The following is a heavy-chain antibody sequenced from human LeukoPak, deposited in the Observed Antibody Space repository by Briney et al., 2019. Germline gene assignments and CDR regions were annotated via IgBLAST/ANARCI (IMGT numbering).Heavy chain of an antibody. V-gene: IGHV4-59*01. J-gene: IGHJ4*01. Sequence: SETLSLTCTVSGGSISSYFWSWVRQPPGKGLEWIGHIYYTGNTNYNPSLESRVTISVDTSKNQFSLRLTSVTAADTAVYFCARAPPTLLPGYWGEG. CDR3: ARAPPTLLPGY. CDR2: IYYTGNT. D-gene: IGHD3-22*01. CDR1: GGSISSYF.